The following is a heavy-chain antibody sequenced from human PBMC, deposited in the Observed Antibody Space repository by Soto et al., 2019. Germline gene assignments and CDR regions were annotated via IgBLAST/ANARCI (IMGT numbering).Heavy chain of an antibody. CDR3: ASLSGSYYPFDY. D-gene: IGHD1-26*01. Sequence: GESLKISCQASGYTFIYFWVAWVRQVPGKGLEWMGVIYPGASDTRYSPSFQGQVTISADKSISTAYLQWSSLKVSDTAMYYCASLSGSYYPFDYWGQGTLVTVSS. J-gene: IGHJ4*02. CDR2: IYPGASDT. V-gene: IGHV5-51*01. CDR1: GYTFIYFW.